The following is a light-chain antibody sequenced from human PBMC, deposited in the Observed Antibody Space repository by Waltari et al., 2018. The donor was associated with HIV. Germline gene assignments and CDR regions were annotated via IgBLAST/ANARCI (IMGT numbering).Light chain of an antibody. Sequence: IQMTQSPSTLSASVGDRVTITCRASQSISTWVAWYQQKPGKVPKLLIYKASSLESGVPSRFSGSGSRTEFTLTISSLQPDDFATYYCQQYLTYPYTFGQGTKLEIK. V-gene: IGKV1-5*03. CDR3: QQYLTYPYT. CDR1: QSISTW. CDR2: KAS. J-gene: IGKJ2*01.